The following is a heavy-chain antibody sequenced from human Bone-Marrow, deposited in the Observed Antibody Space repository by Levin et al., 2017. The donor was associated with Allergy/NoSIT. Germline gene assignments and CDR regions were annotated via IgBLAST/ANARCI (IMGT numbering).Heavy chain of an antibody. CDR1: GSTFSNAW. Sequence: GGSLRLSCAASGSTFSNAWMSWVRQAPGKGLEWVGRIKSKNDGGTTDYAAPVKGRFTISRDDPTNTLYLQMNSLKTEDTAVYYCSTTYNDWGQGTLVTVSS. V-gene: IGHV3-15*01. CDR2: IKSKNDGGTT. J-gene: IGHJ4*02. D-gene: IGHD3-10*01. CDR3: STTYND.